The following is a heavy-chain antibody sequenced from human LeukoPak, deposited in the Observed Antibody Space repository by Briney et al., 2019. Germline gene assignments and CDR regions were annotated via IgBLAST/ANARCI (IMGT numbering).Heavy chain of an antibody. D-gene: IGHD3-10*01. CDR3: AKDDYKALSIDY. CDR2: ISGSGGST. CDR1: GFTFSSYA. V-gene: IGHV3-23*01. Sequence: GGSLRLSCAASGFTFSSYAMSWVRQAPGKGLEWVSAISGSGGSTYYADSVKGRFTTSRDNSKNTLYLQMNSLRAEDTAVYYCAKDDYKALSIDYWGQGTLVTVSS. J-gene: IGHJ4*02.